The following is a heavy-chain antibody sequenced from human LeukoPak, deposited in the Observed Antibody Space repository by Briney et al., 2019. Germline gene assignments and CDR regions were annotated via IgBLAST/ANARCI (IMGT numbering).Heavy chain of an antibody. J-gene: IGHJ5*02. CDR3: ARDLGGTSSGYYNWFDP. D-gene: IGHD5-12*01. V-gene: IGHV6-1*01. CDR1: GDSVSSNSAA. CDR2: TYYRSKWYN. Sequence: SQTLSLTCAISGDSVSSNSAAWDWIRQSPSRGLEWLGRTYYRSKWYNDYAVSVKSRITINPDTSKNQFSLQLNSVTPEDTAVYYCARDLGGTSSGYYNWFDPWGQGTLVTVSS.